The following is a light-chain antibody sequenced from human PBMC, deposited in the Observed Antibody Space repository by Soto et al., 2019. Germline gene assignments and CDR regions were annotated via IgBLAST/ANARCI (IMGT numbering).Light chain of an antibody. Sequence: DIQMTQSPSTMSASVGDIVTITWRASQSISSWLAWYQQKPGKAPKLLIYKASSLESGVPSRFSGSGSGTEFTLTISSLQPDDFATYYCQQYNSYPLNFGGGTKVDIK. V-gene: IGKV1-5*03. CDR1: QSISSW. CDR3: QQYNSYPLN. CDR2: KAS. J-gene: IGKJ4*01.